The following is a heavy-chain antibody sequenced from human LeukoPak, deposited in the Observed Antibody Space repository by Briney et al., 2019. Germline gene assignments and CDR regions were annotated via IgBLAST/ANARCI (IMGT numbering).Heavy chain of an antibody. D-gene: IGHD5-12*01. Sequence: GGSLRLSCAASGFTFDDYGMSWVRHAPGKGREGVSGINWDGGSTGYADSVKGRFTISRDNAKNSLYLQMNSLRAEDTALYYCARAGESGYDYYYYYMDVWGKGTTVTVSS. V-gene: IGHV3-20*04. CDR1: GFTFDDYG. CDR3: ARAGESGYDYYYYYMDV. J-gene: IGHJ6*03. CDR2: INWDGGST.